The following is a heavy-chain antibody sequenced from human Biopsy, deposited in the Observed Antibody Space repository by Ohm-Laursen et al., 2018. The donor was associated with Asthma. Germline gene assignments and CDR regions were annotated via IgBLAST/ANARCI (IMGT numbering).Heavy chain of an antibody. CDR2: IVFASGAT. J-gene: IGHJ4*01. CDR3: AAGRTSLQGESLI. CDR1: GVALSGYT. D-gene: IGHD2/OR15-2a*01. Sequence: SVKVSCKASGVALSGYTFEWVRQARGLGLEWIAWIVFASGATNYAQNFQDRLTVTRNMSAGSVSMELRGLSSTDTAVYYCAAGRTSLQGESLIWGQGTLVSVSS. V-gene: IGHV1-58*01.